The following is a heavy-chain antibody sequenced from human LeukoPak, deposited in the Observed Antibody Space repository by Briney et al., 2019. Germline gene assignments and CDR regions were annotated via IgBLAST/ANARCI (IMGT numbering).Heavy chain of an antibody. V-gene: IGHV3-23*01. CDR3: AKPLGGSYLFDR. CDR2: IEVGGAIT. J-gene: IGHJ4*02. Sequence: PGGSLRLSCAASGFTFDDYAMTWVRRAPGKGLEWVSTIEVGGAITHYAASVKGRFTISRDTSKKILYLQMDSLRPEDTAVYYCAKPLGGSYLFDRWGQGTLVTVSS. D-gene: IGHD1-26*01. CDR1: GFTFDDYA.